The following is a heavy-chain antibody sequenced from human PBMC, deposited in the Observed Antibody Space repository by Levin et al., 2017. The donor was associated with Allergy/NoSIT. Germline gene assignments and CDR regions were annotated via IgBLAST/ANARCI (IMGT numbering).Heavy chain of an antibody. CDR1: GGSIRDTDYY. J-gene: IGHJ4*02. CDR3: ARWGPTVAGLYYFDN. D-gene: IGHD6-19*01. CDR2: MYYSGNT. V-gene: IGHV4-39*02. Sequence: SQTLSLTCPVSGGSIRDTDYYWAWIRQPPGKGLEWIGSMYYSGNTYYNPSLQSRLTMSVDTAENYFSLKMRSVTAADTAVYFCARWGPTVAGLYYFDNWGQGILVSVSS.